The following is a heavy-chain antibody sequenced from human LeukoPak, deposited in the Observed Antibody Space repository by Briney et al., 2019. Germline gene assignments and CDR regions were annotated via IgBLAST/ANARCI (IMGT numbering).Heavy chain of an antibody. D-gene: IGHD6-19*01. Sequence: PGGSLRLSCAVSGFPVSSNFMSWVRQAPGKGLQSVSIMFSGGTTDYADSVRGRFSISRDSSQNTVSLQMNSLRVEDTAVYYCARGAGSGWPLDKWGQGTLATVSS. V-gene: IGHV3-53*01. J-gene: IGHJ4*02. CDR3: ARGAGSGWPLDK. CDR1: GFPVSSNF. CDR2: MFSGGTT.